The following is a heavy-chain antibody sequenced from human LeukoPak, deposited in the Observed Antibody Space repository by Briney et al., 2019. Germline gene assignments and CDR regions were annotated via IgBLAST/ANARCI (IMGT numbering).Heavy chain of an antibody. CDR2: IIPILGTA. D-gene: IGHD1-14*01. CDR1: GGTFSSYA. CDR3: AREAPEHQGGAGSHAETGRTEY. J-gene: IGHJ4*02. Sequence: GASVKVSCKASGGTFSSYAISWVRQAPGQGLEWMGRIIPILGTANYAQKFQGRVTITADESTSTAYMELSSLRSEDTAVYYCAREAPEHQGGAGSHAETGRTEYWGQGTLVTVSS. V-gene: IGHV1-69*11.